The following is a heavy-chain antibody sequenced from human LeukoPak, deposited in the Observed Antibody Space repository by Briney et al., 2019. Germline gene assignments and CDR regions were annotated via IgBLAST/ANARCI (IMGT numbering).Heavy chain of an antibody. D-gene: IGHD2/OR15-2a*01. CDR1: GFGFSSHW. J-gene: IGHJ5*02. CDR3: ARDPSVNNAIGYNWFDH. Sequence: GGSLRLSCAASGFGFSSHWMHWVRQAPGKGLVWVSRTNSDGSVRNYADSVEGRFIISRDNAKNTLYLQMNSLGAEDTAVYFCARDPSVNNAIGYNWFDHWGQGALVTVPS. V-gene: IGHV3-74*01. CDR2: TNSDGSVR.